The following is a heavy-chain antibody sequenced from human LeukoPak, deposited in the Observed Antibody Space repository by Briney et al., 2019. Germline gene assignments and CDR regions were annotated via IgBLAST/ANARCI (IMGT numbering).Heavy chain of an antibody. D-gene: IGHD1-26*01. CDR3: ARMFSGSYSFWFDP. CDR2: ISAYNGNT. J-gene: IGHJ5*02. CDR1: GYTFTSYG. V-gene: IGHV1-18*01. Sequence: ASVKVSCKASGYTFTSYGISWVRQAPGQGLEWVGWISAYNGNTNYAQKVQGRVTMTTDTSTSTAYMELRSLRSDDTAVYYCARMFSGSYSFWFDPWGQGTLVTVSS.